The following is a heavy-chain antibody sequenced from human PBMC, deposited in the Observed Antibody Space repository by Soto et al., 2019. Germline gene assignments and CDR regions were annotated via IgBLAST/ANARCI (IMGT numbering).Heavy chain of an antibody. J-gene: IGHJ4*02. CDR2: ISDSGST. Sequence: EVQLLESGGGLVQPGGSLRLSCTASGFTFSTYAMSWVRQAPGKGLEWVSTISDSGSTYYADSVKGRFTISRDNSKITLYMEMNSLRAEDTAVYYCVKDKGGRYCSRFSCLYSFDYWGQGTLVTVSS. CDR3: VKDKGGRYCSRFSCLYSFDY. D-gene: IGHD2-2*01. V-gene: IGHV3-23*01. CDR1: GFTFSTYA.